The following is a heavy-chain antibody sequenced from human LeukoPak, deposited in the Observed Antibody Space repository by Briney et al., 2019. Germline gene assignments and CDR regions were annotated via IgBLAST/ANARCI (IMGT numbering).Heavy chain of an antibody. CDR1: GFTFSSYA. Sequence: GGSLRLSCAASGFTFSSYAMSWVRQAPGKGLEWVSAISGSGGSTYYADSVESRFTISRDNSNNMLYLQMNSLGVEDTAMYYCVKTSRRDSTYDSPFDYWGQGTLVTVSS. CDR2: ISGSGGST. D-gene: IGHD4-11*01. V-gene: IGHV3-23*01. J-gene: IGHJ4*02. CDR3: VKTSRRDSTYDSPFDY.